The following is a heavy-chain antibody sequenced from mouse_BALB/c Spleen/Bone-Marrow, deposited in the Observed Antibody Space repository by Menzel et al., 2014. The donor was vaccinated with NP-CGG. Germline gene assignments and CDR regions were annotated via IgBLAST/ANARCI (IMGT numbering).Heavy chain of an antibody. CDR1: GYTFSNYW. D-gene: IGHD3-1*01. CDR3: TTLARNKFDY. V-gene: IGHV1-5*01. J-gene: IGHJ2*01. Sequence: VQLKQSGTVLARPGAAVKMSCKASGYTFSNYWMHWVQQRPGQGLEWIGTIYPGNSDTTYNQKFKGKATLTAVTSTSTAYMELSSLTNGDSAVYYCTTLARNKFDYWGQGTTLTVSS. CDR2: IYPGNSDT.